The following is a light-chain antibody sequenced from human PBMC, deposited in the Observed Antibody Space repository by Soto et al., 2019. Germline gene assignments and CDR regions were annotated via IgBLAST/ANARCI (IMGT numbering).Light chain of an antibody. Sequence: QSVLTQPASVYGSLGQSITISCTGTSSDVGGYNYVSWFQQHPGKAPKLIIYEVTNRPSGVSHRFSGSKSGNTASLTISGLQAEDEADYYCSSFTRSTTGVFGGGTKLTVL. CDR2: EVT. J-gene: IGLJ3*02. CDR1: SSDVGGYNY. V-gene: IGLV2-14*03. CDR3: SSFTRSTTGV.